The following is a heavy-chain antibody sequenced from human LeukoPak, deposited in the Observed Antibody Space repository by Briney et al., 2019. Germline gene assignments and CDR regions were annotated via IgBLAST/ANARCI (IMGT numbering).Heavy chain of an antibody. CDR2: INPNSGGT. Sequence: ASVKVSCMASGYTFTGYYMHWVRQDPGQGLEWMGWINPNSGGTNYAQKFQGRVTMTRDTSISTAYMELSRLRSDDTAVYYCASRSGLRLGELSLYWGQGTLVTVSS. J-gene: IGHJ4*02. CDR1: GYTFTGYY. CDR3: ASRSGLRLGELSLY. D-gene: IGHD3-16*02. V-gene: IGHV1-2*02.